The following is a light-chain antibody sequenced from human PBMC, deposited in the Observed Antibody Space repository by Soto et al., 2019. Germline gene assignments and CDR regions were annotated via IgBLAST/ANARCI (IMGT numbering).Light chain of an antibody. CDR1: QDIKNY. J-gene: IGKJ4*01. Sequence: DIQITQSPASLSSSLVDIVTIPCQASQDIKNYLDWYQQISGKAPKLLIYDASDLETGVPSRFSGSGSGTDFTFTINSLQPEDIATYYCQQYDNLPLTFGGGTKVDIK. CDR2: DAS. V-gene: IGKV1-33*01. CDR3: QQYDNLPLT.